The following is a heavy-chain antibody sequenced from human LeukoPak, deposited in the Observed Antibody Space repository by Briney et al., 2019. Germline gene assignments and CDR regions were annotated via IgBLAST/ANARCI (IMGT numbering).Heavy chain of an antibody. J-gene: IGHJ5*02. CDR3: ARGYCSSTSCYATVEWFDP. V-gene: IGHV3-7*01. CDR1: GFSFSGYW. D-gene: IGHD2-2*01. Sequence: GGSLRLSCAASGFSFSGYWMTWVRQVPGRGLEWVANIKQDGSETSYVTSVRGRFTISRDNAKNSLYLQMNSLRAEDTAVYYCARGYCSSTSCYATVEWFDPWGQGTLVTVSS. CDR2: IKQDGSET.